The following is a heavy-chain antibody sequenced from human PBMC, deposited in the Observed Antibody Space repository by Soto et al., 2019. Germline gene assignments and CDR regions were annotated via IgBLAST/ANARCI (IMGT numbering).Heavy chain of an antibody. CDR1: GGTFSSYA. V-gene: IGHV1-69*06. J-gene: IGHJ4*02. CDR3: TSGLGYCSGGICYIPPVFDY. Sequence: QVQLVQSGAEVKKPGSSVKVSCKASGGTFSSYAISWVRQAPGQGLEWMGGIIPIFGTANYAQKFQGRVTITADKSTSTAYMEMSSLRSEDTAVYYCTSGLGYCSGGICYIPPVFDYWGQGTLVTVSS. CDR2: IIPIFGTA. D-gene: IGHD2-15*01.